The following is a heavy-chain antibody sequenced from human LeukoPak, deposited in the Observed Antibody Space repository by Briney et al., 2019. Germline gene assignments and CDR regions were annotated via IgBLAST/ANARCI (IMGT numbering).Heavy chain of an antibody. CDR2: ISSSRSTI. V-gene: IGHV3-48*02. D-gene: IGHD4-11*01. CDR3: VRDSQDYSNYYYYYYYGMDV. J-gene: IGHJ6*02. Sequence: GGSLRLSCAGSGFTFNTYSMNWVRQAPGKGLEWVSYISSSRSTIYYADSVKGRFTVSRDNSKNSLFLQMNTLRDEDTAVYYCVRDSQDYSNYYYYYYYGMDVWGQGTTVTVSS. CDR1: GFTFNTYS.